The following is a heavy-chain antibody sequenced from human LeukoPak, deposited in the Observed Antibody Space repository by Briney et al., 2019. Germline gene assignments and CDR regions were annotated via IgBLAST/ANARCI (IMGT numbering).Heavy chain of an antibody. Sequence: PSETLSLTWTVSGGSISSGDYYWSWIRQPPGKGLEWIGYIYYSGSTYYNPSLKSRVTISVDTSKNQFSLKLSSVTAADTAVYYCAREYGSGSSFDYWGQGTLVTVSS. CDR2: IYYSGST. J-gene: IGHJ4*02. CDR3: AREYGSGSSFDY. CDR1: GGSISSGDYY. D-gene: IGHD3-10*01. V-gene: IGHV4-30-4*01.